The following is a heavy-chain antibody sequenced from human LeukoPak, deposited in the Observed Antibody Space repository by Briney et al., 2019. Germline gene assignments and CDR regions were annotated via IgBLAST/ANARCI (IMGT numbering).Heavy chain of an antibody. V-gene: IGHV1-18*01. Sequence: ASVKASCKASGYTFTSYGISWVRQAPGQGLEWMGWISAYNGNTNYAQKLQGRVTMTTDTSTSTAYMELRSLRSDDTAVYYCARDRDRGIAARQVDYWGQGTLVTVSS. CDR3: ARDRDRGIAARQVDY. D-gene: IGHD6-6*01. CDR2: ISAYNGNT. CDR1: GYTFTSYG. J-gene: IGHJ4*02.